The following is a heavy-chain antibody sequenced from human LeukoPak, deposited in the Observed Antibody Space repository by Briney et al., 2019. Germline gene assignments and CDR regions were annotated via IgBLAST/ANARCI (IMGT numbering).Heavy chain of an antibody. D-gene: IGHD6-19*01. Sequence: GGSLRLSCAASGFTFDDYAMHWVRQAPGKGLEWVSGISWNSGSIGYADSVKGRFTISRDNAKNSLYLQMNSLRAEDTALYYCAKALSSGWTDFDYWGQGTLVTVSS. V-gene: IGHV3-9*01. CDR3: AKALSSGWTDFDY. CDR2: ISWNSGSI. CDR1: GFTFDDYA. J-gene: IGHJ4*02.